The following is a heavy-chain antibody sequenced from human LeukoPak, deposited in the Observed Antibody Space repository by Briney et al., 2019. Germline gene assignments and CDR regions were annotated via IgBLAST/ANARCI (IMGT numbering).Heavy chain of an antibody. V-gene: IGHV4-61*02. CDR2: IYTSGNT. D-gene: IGHD2-21*02. CDR3: ARDRDCGGDCYTFDY. CDR1: GGSISSGTYY. Sequence: SETLSLTCTVSGGSISSGTYYWSWIRQPAGKGLEWIGRIYTSGNTNYNPSLKSRVTISVDTSKNQFSLKLSSVIAADTAVYYCARDRDCGGDCYTFDYWGLGTLVTVSS. J-gene: IGHJ4*02.